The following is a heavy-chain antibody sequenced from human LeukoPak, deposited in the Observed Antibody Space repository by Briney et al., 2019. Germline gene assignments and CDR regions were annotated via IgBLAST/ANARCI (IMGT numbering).Heavy chain of an antibody. CDR1: GFTFSSYS. CDR2: ISSSSSYI. Sequence: PGGSLRLSCAASGFTFSSYSMNWVRQAPGKGLEWVSSISSSSSYIYYADSVKGRFTISRDNAKNSLYLQMNSLRAEDTAVYYCARDWYSGYDYYFDYWGQGTLVTVSP. V-gene: IGHV3-21*01. D-gene: IGHD5-12*01. J-gene: IGHJ4*02. CDR3: ARDWYSGYDYYFDY.